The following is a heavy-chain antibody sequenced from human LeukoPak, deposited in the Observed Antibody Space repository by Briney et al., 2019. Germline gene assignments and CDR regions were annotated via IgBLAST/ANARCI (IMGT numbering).Heavy chain of an antibody. CDR1: GFTFSSYG. V-gene: IGHV3-30*18. D-gene: IGHD3-10*01. CDR3: AKDGYYGSGTYPDY. Sequence: PGGSLRLSCAASGFTFSSYGMNWVRQAPGKGVEWVAVISCDGTNKFYVDSLRGRFTISRDNSKNTLYLQMNSLRAEDTAVYYCAKDGYYGSGTYPDYWGQGTLVTVSS. J-gene: IGHJ4*02. CDR2: ISCDGTNK.